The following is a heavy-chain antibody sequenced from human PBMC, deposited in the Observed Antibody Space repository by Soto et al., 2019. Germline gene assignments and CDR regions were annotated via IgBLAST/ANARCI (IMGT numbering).Heavy chain of an antibody. Sequence: GGSLRLSCAASGFTFSSYAMHWVRQAPGKGLEWVAVISYDGSNKYYADSVKGRFTISRDNSKNTLYLQMNSLRAEDTAVYYCARGFPYGSGSYYSAPNYYYYYGMDVWGQGTTVTVSS. J-gene: IGHJ6*02. CDR3: ARGFPYGSGSYYSAPNYYYYYGMDV. D-gene: IGHD3-10*01. V-gene: IGHV3-30-3*01. CDR1: GFTFSSYA. CDR2: ISYDGSNK.